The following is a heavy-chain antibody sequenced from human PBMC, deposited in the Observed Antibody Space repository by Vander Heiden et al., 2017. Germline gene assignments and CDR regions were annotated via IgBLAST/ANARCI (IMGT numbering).Heavy chain of an antibody. V-gene: IGHV3-33*01. Sequence: QVQLVESGGGVVQPGRSLRLSCPASGFTFSSYGLHWVRQAPGKGLEWVAVIWYDGSNKYYADSVKGRFTISRDNSKNTLYLQMNSLRAEDTAVYYCARARGDNYYYYGMDVWGQGTTVTVSS. J-gene: IGHJ6*02. CDR3: ARARGDNYYYYGMDV. CDR1: GFTFSSYG. D-gene: IGHD3-10*01. CDR2: IWYDGSNK.